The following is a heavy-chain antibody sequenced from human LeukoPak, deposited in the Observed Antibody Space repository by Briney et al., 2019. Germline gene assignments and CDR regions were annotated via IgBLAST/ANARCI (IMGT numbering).Heavy chain of an antibody. CDR3: ARDSVDGDYGIDY. D-gene: IGHD4-17*01. Sequence: GGSLRLSCAASGFTFSDYYMNWVRQAPGKGLEWVSYISSSSSTIYYADSVKGRFTISRDNAKNSLYLQMNSLRAEDTAVYYCARDSVDGDYGIDYWGQGTLVTVSS. J-gene: IGHJ4*02. CDR1: GFTFSDYY. CDR2: ISSSSSTI. V-gene: IGHV3-11*04.